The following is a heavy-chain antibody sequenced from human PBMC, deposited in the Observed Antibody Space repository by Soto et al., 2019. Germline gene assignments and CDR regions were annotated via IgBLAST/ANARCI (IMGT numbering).Heavy chain of an antibody. Sequence: EVQLLESGGGLVQPGGSLRLSCAASGFTFSSYAMSWVRQAPGKGLDWVSAISGSGGSTYYADSVKGRFTISRDNSKNTLYLQMNSLRAEDTAVYYCAITRTYYDYVWGSSSDYWGQGTLVTVSS. CDR3: AITRTYYDYVWGSSSDY. CDR2: ISGSGGST. CDR1: GFTFSSYA. J-gene: IGHJ4*02. D-gene: IGHD3-16*01. V-gene: IGHV3-23*01.